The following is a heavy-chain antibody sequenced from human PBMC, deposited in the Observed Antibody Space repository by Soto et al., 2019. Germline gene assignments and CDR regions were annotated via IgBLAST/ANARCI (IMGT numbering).Heavy chain of an antibody. CDR2: INAGNGNT. CDR3: ARGYYDFWSGYSYYYYYMDV. J-gene: IGHJ6*03. Sequence: ASVKVSCKASGYTFTSYAMHWVRQAPGQRLEWMGWINAGNGNTKYSQKFQGRVTITRDTSASTAYMELSSLRSEDTAVYYCARGYYDFWSGYSYYYYYMDVRGKGTTVTVSS. D-gene: IGHD3-3*01. CDR1: GYTFTSYA. V-gene: IGHV1-3*01.